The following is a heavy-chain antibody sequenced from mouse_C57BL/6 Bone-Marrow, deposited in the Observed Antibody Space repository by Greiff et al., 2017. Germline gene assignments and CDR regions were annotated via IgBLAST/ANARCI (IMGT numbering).Heavy chain of an antibody. J-gene: IGHJ3*01. CDR1: GFNIKDDY. CDR2: IDPENGDT. V-gene: IGHV14-4*01. Sequence: VQLQQSGAELVRPGASVTLSCTASGFNIKDDYMHWVKQRPEQGLEWIGWIDPENGDTAYASKFQGKAILPADTSSNTAYLKLSSLTSGDTAVYYCAHHYYGSSSAWFAYWGQGTLVTVSA. D-gene: IGHD1-1*01. CDR3: AHHYYGSSSAWFAY.